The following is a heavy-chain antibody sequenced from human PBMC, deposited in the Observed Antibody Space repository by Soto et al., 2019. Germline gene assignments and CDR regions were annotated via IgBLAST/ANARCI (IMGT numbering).Heavy chain of an antibody. D-gene: IGHD3-10*01. CDR3: ARVYMVRGTIIRYFDY. CDR1: GGSISSSNW. V-gene: IGHV4-4*02. J-gene: IGHJ4*02. Sequence: SANLSLTCAVSGGSISSSNWWSWVGQNPGKGLEWIGKIYHSGSTNYNPSLKSRVTISVDKSKNQFSLKLSSVTAADTAVYYCARVYMVRGTIIRYFDYWGQGTLVTVS. CDR2: IYHSGST.